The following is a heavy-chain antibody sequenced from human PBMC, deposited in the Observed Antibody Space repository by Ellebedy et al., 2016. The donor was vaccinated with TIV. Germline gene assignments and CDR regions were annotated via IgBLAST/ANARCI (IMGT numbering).Heavy chain of an antibody. J-gene: IGHJ3*02. CDR1: GFTFSSYA. CDR2: ISGSGGST. CDR3: AKDLEGPGGITIFGVVISDAFDI. D-gene: IGHD3-3*01. Sequence: GGSLRLXXAASGFTFSSYAMSWVRQAPGKGLEWVSAISGSGGSTYYADSAKGRFTISRDNSKNTLYLQMNSLRAEDTAVYYCAKDLEGPGGITIFGVVISDAFDIWGQGTMVTVSS. V-gene: IGHV3-23*01.